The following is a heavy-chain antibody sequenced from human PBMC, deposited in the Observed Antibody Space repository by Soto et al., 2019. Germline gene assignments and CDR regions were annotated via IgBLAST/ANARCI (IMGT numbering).Heavy chain of an antibody. CDR2: IYYSGST. V-gene: IGHV4-39*01. CDR3: ATTLIGSWYGDWFDP. J-gene: IGHJ5*02. CDR1: GGSISSSSYY. Sequence: PSETLSLTCTVSGGSISSSSYYWGWTRQPPGKGLEWIGSIYYSGSTYYNPSLKSRVTISVDTSKNQFSLKLSSVTAADTAVYYCATTLIGSWYGDWFDPWGQGTLVTVSS. D-gene: IGHD6-13*01.